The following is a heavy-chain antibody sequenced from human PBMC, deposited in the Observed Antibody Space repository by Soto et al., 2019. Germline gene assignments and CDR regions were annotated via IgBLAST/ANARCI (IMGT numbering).Heavy chain of an antibody. CDR2: IYHSGST. Sequence: QLQLQESGSGLVKPSQTLSLTCAVSGGSISSGGYSWSWIRQPPGKGLEWIGYIYHSGSTYYNPSLQSRVTISVDRSKNQFSLKLSSVTAADTAVYYCAREVVVPAARGGFDYWGQGTLVTVSS. V-gene: IGHV4-30-2*01. J-gene: IGHJ4*02. CDR3: AREVVVPAARGGFDY. D-gene: IGHD2-2*01. CDR1: GGSISSGGYS.